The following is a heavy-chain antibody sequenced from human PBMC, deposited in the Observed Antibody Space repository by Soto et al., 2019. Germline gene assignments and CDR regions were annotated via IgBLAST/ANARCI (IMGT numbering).Heavy chain of an antibody. CDR2: ISAYNGNT. Sequence: QVQLVQSGAEVKKPGASVKVSCKASGYTFTSYGISWVRQAPGQGLEWMGWISAYNGNTNYAQKLPGRVTMTTDTPTSTVYMELRSLRSDDTAVYYCARVGADYGDYNWFDPWGQGTLVTVSS. D-gene: IGHD4-17*01. CDR3: ARVGADYGDYNWFDP. CDR1: GYTFTSYG. J-gene: IGHJ5*02. V-gene: IGHV1-18*01.